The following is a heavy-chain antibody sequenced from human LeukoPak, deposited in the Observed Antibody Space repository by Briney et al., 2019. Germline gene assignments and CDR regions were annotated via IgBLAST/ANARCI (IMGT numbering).Heavy chain of an antibody. Sequence: PGGSLRLSCAASGFTFSSYSMNWVRQAPGKGLEWVSYISSSSSTIYYADSVKGRFTISRDNAKNSLYLQMNSLRAEDTAVYYCARENLEWLSGYDYWGQGTLVTVSS. CDR2: ISSSSSTI. D-gene: IGHD3-3*01. CDR1: GFTFSSYS. J-gene: IGHJ4*02. CDR3: ARENLEWLSGYDY. V-gene: IGHV3-48*01.